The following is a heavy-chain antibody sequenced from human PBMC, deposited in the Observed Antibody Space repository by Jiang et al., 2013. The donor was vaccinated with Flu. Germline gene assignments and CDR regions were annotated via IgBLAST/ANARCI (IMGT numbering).Heavy chain of an antibody. Sequence: GAEVKKPGASVKVSCKASGYTFTGYYMHWVRQAPGQGLEWMGWINPNSGGTNYAQKFQGRVTMTRDTSISTAYMELSRLRSDDTAVYYCARDRDFGVVINDYWGQGTLVTVSS. CDR2: INPNSGGT. D-gene: IGHD3-3*01. CDR3: ARDRDFGVVINDY. V-gene: IGHV1-2*02. CDR1: GYTFTGYY. J-gene: IGHJ4*02.